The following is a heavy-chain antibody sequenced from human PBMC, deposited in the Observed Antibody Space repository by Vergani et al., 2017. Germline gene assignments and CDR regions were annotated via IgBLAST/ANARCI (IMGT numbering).Heavy chain of an antibody. D-gene: IGHD3-9*01. CDR1: GGSISSDNYY. Sequence: QVQLEESGPGLVKPSQTLSLTCTVSGGSISSDNYYWSWIRQPAGKGLEWIGYIYSTGSTNYNPSLNSRVTMSVDTSKNQFSLKLRSVTAAATAVYFCARVMYRDEASTGYRLEGMDIWGQGTTVTISS. V-gene: IGHV4-61*10. CDR2: IYSTGST. CDR3: ARVMYRDEASTGYRLEGMDI. J-gene: IGHJ6*02.